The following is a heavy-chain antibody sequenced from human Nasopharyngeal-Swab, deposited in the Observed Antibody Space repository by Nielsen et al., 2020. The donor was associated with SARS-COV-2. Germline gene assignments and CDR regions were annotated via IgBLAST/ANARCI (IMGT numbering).Heavy chain of an antibody. CDR1: GGTFSDYA. V-gene: IGHV1-69*06. D-gene: IGHD3-22*01. CDR3: AGGDDSLANSYY. CDR2: IIPIFGTV. J-gene: IGHJ4*02. Sequence: SVKVSCKASGGTFSDYAISWVRQAPGQGLEWMGGIIPIFGTVDYAQKFQGRVTITADKSTSTAFMELSSLRSEDTAVYYCAGGDDSLANSYYWGQGTLVTVSS.